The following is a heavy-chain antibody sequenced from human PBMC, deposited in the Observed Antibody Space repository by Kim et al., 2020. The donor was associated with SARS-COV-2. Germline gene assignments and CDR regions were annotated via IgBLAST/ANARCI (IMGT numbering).Heavy chain of an antibody. D-gene: IGHD5-18*01. CDR2: INPNSGGT. CDR1: GYTFTGYY. CDR3: ARDSDGYSYGYQYYYGMDV. Sequence: ASVKVSCKASGYTFTGYYMHWVRQAPGQGLEWMGWINPNSGGTNYAQKFQGWVTMTRDTSISTAYMELSRLRSDDTAVYYCARDSDGYSYGYQYYYGMDVWGQGTTVTVSS. J-gene: IGHJ6*02. V-gene: IGHV1-2*04.